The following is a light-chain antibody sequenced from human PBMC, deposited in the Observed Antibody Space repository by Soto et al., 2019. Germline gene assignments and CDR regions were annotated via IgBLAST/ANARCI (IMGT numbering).Light chain of an antibody. J-gene: IGKJ4*01. CDR2: DAS. CDR3: QQYNSYSPPLT. CDR1: QSISSW. Sequence: DIQMTQSPSTLSASVGDRVTITCRASQSISSWLAWYQQKPGKAPKLLIYDASILESGAPSRFSGSGSGTEFTLTISSLQPDDFATYYCQQYNSYSPPLTFGGGTKVEIK. V-gene: IGKV1-5*01.